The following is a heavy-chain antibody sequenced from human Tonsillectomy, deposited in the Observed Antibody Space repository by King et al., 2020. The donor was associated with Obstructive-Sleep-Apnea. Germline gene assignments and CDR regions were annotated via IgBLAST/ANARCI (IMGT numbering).Heavy chain of an antibody. Sequence: QLVQSGAEVKKPGASLRISCKGSGYSFTNHWISWVRQMPGKGLEWMGKIDPSDSYTKYSPSFQGHVTISADKSISTAYLQWSSLKASDTAMYYCARRYYYGSGTYLYFDLWGRGTLVTVSS. CDR1: GYSFTNHW. V-gene: IGHV5-10-1*01. CDR3: ARRYYYGSGTYLYFDL. D-gene: IGHD3-10*01. CDR2: IDPSDSYT. J-gene: IGHJ2*01.